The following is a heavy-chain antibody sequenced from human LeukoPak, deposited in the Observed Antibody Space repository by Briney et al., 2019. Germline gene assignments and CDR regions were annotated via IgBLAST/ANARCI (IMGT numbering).Heavy chain of an antibody. D-gene: IGHD2-2*01. CDR1: GFTFDDYS. CDR3: AKAGRYCSSTSCPDAFDI. Sequence: GGSLRLSCAASGFTFDDYSMHWVRQAPGKGLEWVSGISWNSGSIGYADFVRRRFTISRDNAKNSLYLQMNSLRAEDTALYYCAKAGRYCSSTSCPDAFDIWGQGTMVTVSS. V-gene: IGHV3-9*01. CDR2: ISWNSGSI. J-gene: IGHJ3*02.